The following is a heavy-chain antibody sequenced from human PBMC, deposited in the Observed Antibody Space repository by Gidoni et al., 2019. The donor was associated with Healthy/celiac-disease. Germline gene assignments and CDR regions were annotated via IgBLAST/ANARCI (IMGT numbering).Heavy chain of an antibody. Sequence: QVQLVESGGGVVQPGRSLRLSCAASGFTFSSYGLNWVRQAPGKGLEWVAVISYDGSNKYYADSVKGRFTISRDNSKNTLYLQMNSLRAEDTAVYYCAKELGGYSYGYFGGQGFDYWGQGTLVTVSS. J-gene: IGHJ4*02. V-gene: IGHV3-30*18. CDR2: ISYDGSNK. CDR3: AKELGGYSYGYFGGQGFDY. CDR1: GFTFSSYG. D-gene: IGHD5-18*01.